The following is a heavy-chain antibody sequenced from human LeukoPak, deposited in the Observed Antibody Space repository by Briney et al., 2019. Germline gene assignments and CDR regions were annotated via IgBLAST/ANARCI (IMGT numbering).Heavy chain of an antibody. V-gene: IGHV4-59*01. J-gene: IGHJ3*02. Sequence: SETLSLTCTVSGGSISSYYWSWIRQPPGKGLEWIGYIYYSGSTNYNPSLKSRVTISVDTSKNQFSLKLSSVTAADTAVYYCARDMRVGAIRYAFDIWGQGTMVTVSS. CDR3: ARDMRVGAIRYAFDI. CDR2: IYYSGST. CDR1: GGSISSYY. D-gene: IGHD1-26*01.